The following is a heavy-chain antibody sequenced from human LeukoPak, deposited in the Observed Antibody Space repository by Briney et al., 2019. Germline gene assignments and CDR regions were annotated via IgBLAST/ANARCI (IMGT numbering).Heavy chain of an antibody. CDR3: ARAPSPYYYDSSGYLGYFDY. Sequence: SQTLSLTCTVSGGSISSGGYSWSWIRQHPGKGLEWIGYIYYSGSTYYNPSLKSRVTISVDTSKDQFSLKLSSVTAADTAVYYCARAPSPYYYDSSGYLGYFDYWGQGTLVTVSS. D-gene: IGHD3-22*01. V-gene: IGHV4-31*03. CDR1: GGSISSGGYS. CDR2: IYYSGST. J-gene: IGHJ4*02.